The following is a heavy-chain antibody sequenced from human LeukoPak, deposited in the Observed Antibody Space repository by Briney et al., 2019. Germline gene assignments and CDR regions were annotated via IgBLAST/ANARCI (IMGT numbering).Heavy chain of an antibody. CDR1: GGSISSGGYY. J-gene: IGHJ4*02. D-gene: IGHD5-18*01. Sequence: MSSETLSLTCTVSGGSISSGGYYWSWIRQHPGKGLGWIGYIYYSGSTYYNPSLKSRVTISVDTSKNQFSLKLSSVTAADTAVYYCARGMDTAMVGFDYWGQGTLVTVSS. V-gene: IGHV4-31*03. CDR2: IYYSGST. CDR3: ARGMDTAMVGFDY.